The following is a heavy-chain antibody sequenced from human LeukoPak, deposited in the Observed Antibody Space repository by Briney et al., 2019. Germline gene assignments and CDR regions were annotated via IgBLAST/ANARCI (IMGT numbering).Heavy chain of an antibody. CDR1: GFTFSSYS. CDR3: ARDQLAYSGYDTLFAY. V-gene: IGHV3-21*01. CDR2: ISSGSDHI. Sequence: GGSLRLSCVASGFTFSSYSMNWVRQAPGKGLEWVSSISSGSDHIYYADSVRGRFTISRDSSKKTLYLQMNSLRVEDSAVYFCARDQLAYSGYDTLFAYWGQGTLVTVSS. D-gene: IGHD5-12*01. J-gene: IGHJ4*02.